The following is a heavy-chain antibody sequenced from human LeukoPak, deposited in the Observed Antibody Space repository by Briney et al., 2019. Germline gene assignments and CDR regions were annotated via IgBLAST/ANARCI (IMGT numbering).Heavy chain of an antibody. D-gene: IGHD3-16*01. V-gene: IGHV1-24*01. CDR3: ATATHALRGHDWFDP. J-gene: IGHJ5*02. Sequence: ASVKVSCKVSGYTLIDLSMHWVRQAPGKGLEWMGRFDPEDGETIYAQKFQGRVTMTEDTSTDTAYMELSSLRSEDTAVYYCATATHALRGHDWFDPWGQGTLVTVSS. CDR1: GYTLIDLS. CDR2: FDPEDGET.